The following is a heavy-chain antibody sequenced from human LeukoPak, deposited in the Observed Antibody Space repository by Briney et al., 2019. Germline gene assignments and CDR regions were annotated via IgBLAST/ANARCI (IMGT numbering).Heavy chain of an antibody. J-gene: IGHJ5*02. D-gene: IGHD3-10*01. V-gene: IGHV4-38-2*01. CDR1: DYSISSGYY. Sequence: SETLSLTCAVFDYSISSGYYWCCIRQSPGKGVECIGIINHSGSTYDNPSLNRQVTISMDTSKNQLSLKLNSVTAADTAVYYCARGTLGYGSGNCFDPWGQGTLVTVSS. CDR2: INHSGST. CDR3: ARGTLGYGSGNCFDP.